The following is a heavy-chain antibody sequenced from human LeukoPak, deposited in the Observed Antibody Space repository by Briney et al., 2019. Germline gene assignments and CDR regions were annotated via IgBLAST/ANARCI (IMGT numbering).Heavy chain of an antibody. Sequence: GASVKVSCKASGYTFTSYDINWVRQATGQGLEWMGWMNPNSGNTGYAQKFQGRVTMTRNTSISTAYMELSSLRSEDTAVYYCARDLDETNKMTTVTHDAFDIWGQGTMVTVSS. D-gene: IGHD4-17*01. CDR2: MNPNSGNT. CDR3: ARDLDETNKMTTVTHDAFDI. CDR1: GYTFTSYD. J-gene: IGHJ3*02. V-gene: IGHV1-8*01.